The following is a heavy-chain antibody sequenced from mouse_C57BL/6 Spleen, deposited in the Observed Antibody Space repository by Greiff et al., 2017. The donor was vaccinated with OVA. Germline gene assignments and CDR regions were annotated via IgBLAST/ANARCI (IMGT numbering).Heavy chain of an antibody. V-gene: IGHV14-2*01. J-gene: IGHJ2*01. Sequence: VQLKESGAELVKPGASVKLSCTASGFNIKDYYMHWVKQRTEQGLEWIGRIDPEDGETKYAPKFQGKATITADTSSNTAYLQLSSLTSEDTAVYYCARESPSYYSNGGYFDYWGQGTTLTVSS. CDR1: GFNIKDYY. CDR2: IDPEDGET. D-gene: IGHD2-5*01. CDR3: ARESPSYYSNGGYFDY.